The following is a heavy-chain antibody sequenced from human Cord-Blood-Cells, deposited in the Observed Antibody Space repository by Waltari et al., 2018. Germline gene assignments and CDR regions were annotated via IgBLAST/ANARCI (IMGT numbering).Heavy chain of an antibody. Sequence: QVQLQPWGAGLLKPSETLSLTCAVYGGSFSGYYWSWIRQPPGTGLEWIGEINHSGSTNYNPSLKSRVTISVDTSKNQFSLKLSSVTAADTTVYYCASGPNCSSTSCYPYYFDYWGQGTLVTVSS. CDR1: GGSFSGYY. CDR2: INHSGST. J-gene: IGHJ4*02. CDR3: ASGPNCSSTSCYPYYFDY. D-gene: IGHD2-2*01. V-gene: IGHV4-34*01.